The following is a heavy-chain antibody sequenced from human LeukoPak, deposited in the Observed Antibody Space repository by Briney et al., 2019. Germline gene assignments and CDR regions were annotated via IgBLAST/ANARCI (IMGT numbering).Heavy chain of an antibody. Sequence: GGSLRLSCAASGVTFRRYSMHWVRQAPGKGLEWVAVIWYDGSKKYYADSVKGRFTISRDESKNTLYLQMNSLRAEDTAVYYCARGYSSGYYYKGWGQGTLVTVSS. V-gene: IGHV3-33*01. D-gene: IGHD3-22*01. CDR3: ARGYSSGYYYKG. CDR2: IWYDGSKK. CDR1: GVTFRRYS. J-gene: IGHJ4*02.